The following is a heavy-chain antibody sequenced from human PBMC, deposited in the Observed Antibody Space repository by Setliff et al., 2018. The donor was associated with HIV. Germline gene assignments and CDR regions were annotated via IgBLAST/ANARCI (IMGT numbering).Heavy chain of an antibody. CDR2: TIPLFGKV. CDR1: GGTFNSYD. D-gene: IGHD2-21*01. Sequence: ASVKVSCKASGGTFNSYDVTWVRQAPGQGLEWMGGTIPLFGKVDYAQKFQGRVTITADESTNIAHMELSSLTFEDTAVYYCAREGDFGYAAGRHLDSWGQGTLVTVSS. V-gene: IGHV1-69*13. CDR3: AREGDFGYAAGRHLDS. J-gene: IGHJ4*02.